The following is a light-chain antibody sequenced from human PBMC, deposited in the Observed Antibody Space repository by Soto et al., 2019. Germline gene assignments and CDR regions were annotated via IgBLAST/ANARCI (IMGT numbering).Light chain of an antibody. Sequence: QSALTQPASVSGSPGQSITISCTGTSSDVGGYNYVSWYQQHPGKAPKLMIYEVSNRPSGVSNHFSGSKSGNTASLTISGLQAEDEADYYCSSYTSSSIPHVVFGGGTKLTVL. V-gene: IGLV2-14*01. J-gene: IGLJ2*01. CDR3: SSYTSSSIPHVV. CDR2: EVS. CDR1: SSDVGGYNY.